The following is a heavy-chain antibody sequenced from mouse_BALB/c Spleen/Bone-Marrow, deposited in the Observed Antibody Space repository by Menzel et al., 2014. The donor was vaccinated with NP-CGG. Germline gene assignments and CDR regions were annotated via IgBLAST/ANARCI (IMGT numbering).Heavy chain of an antibody. CDR2: INPDSSTI. CDR3: ARLNYYGNLFF. V-gene: IGHV4-1*02. Sequence: VQLKESGGGLVQPGGSLKLSCAASGFDFSRFWMSWVRQAPGKGLEWIGEINPDSSTINYTPSLKDKFIISRDNAKNTLYLQMSKVRSEDTALYYCARLNYYGNLFFWGAGTTVTVSS. J-gene: IGHJ1*01. D-gene: IGHD1-1*01. CDR1: GFDFSRFW.